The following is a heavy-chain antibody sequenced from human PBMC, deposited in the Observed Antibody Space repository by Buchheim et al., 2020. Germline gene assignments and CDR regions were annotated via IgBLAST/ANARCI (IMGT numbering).Heavy chain of an antibody. D-gene: IGHD6-13*01. CDR3: AKENEAAAEEENWFDP. Sequence: QVQLVESGGGVVQPGRSLRLSCAASGFTFSSYGMHWVRQAPGKGLEWVAVISYDGSNKYYADSVKGRFTISRDNSKNKLYLQMNSLRAEDTAVYYCAKENEAAAEEENWFDPWGQGTL. J-gene: IGHJ5*02. V-gene: IGHV3-30*18. CDR2: ISYDGSNK. CDR1: GFTFSSYG.